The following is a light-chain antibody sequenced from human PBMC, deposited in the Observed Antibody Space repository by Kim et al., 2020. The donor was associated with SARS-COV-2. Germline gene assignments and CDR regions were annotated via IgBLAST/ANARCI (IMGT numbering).Light chain of an antibody. CDR2: GNS. J-gene: IGLJ2*01. Sequence: QSVLTQPPSVSGAPGQGVTISFTGSSSNIGAVYDVHWYQQLPGTAPKLLIYGNSNRPSWVPDRFSGSKSGTSASLAITGLQAEDEADYYCQSYDSSLSGSGVFGGGTQLTVL. CDR1: SSNIGAVYD. V-gene: IGLV1-40*01. CDR3: QSYDSSLSGSGV.